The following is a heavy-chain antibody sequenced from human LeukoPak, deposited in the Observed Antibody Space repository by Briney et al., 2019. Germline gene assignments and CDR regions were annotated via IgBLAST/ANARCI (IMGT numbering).Heavy chain of an antibody. J-gene: IGHJ4*02. V-gene: IGHV3-74*01. D-gene: IGHD4-11*01. CDR1: GFTFSSYW. Sequence: GGSLRLSCAASGFTFSSYWMHWVRQAPGKGLVWVSRINSDGSSTYYADSVKGRFTISRDNSKNTLYLQMNSLRAEDTAVYYCARTTADYSDYFFLDYWGQGTLVTVSS. CDR2: INSDGSST. CDR3: ARTTADYSDYFFLDY.